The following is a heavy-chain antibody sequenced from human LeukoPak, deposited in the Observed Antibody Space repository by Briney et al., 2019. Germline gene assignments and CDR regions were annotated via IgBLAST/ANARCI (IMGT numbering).Heavy chain of an antibody. CDR1: GFIFSSYS. V-gene: IGHV3-21*01. Sequence: GGSLRLSCAASGFIFSSYSMSWVRQAPGKGLEWVSSISSSSSYIYYADSVKGRFTISRDNAKNSLYLQMNSLRAEDTAVYYCARDIAAAGLDYWGQGTLVTVSS. CDR2: ISSSSSYI. CDR3: ARDIAAAGLDY. J-gene: IGHJ4*02. D-gene: IGHD6-13*01.